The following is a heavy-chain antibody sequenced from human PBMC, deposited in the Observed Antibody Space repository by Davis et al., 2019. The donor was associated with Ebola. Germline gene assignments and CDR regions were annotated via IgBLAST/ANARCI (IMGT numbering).Heavy chain of an antibody. D-gene: IGHD1-26*01. J-gene: IGHJ4*02. Sequence: GESLKISCAASGFTFSSYGMNWVRQAPGKGLEWVSYISSSGSTIYYADSVKGRFTISRDNAKNSLYLQMNSLRAEDTAVYYCARDRRRSGSLDWGQGTLVTVSS. CDR2: ISSSGSTI. CDR1: GFTFSSYG. CDR3: ARDRRRSGSLD. V-gene: IGHV3-48*04.